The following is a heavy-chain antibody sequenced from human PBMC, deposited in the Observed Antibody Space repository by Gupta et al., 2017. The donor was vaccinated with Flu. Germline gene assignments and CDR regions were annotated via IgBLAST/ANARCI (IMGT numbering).Heavy chain of an antibody. J-gene: IGHJ6*02. CDR1: A. CDR3: AKADGSNWTYYYYAMDV. D-gene: IGHD1-20*01. Sequence: AMGWGRQAAGKGLEWVSAISGSGGRTYYADSVKGRFTISRDNSKNTLYLQMNSLRAEDTAAYYCAKADGSNWTYYYYAMDVWGQGTTVTVSS. V-gene: IGHV3-23*01. CDR2: ISGSGGRT.